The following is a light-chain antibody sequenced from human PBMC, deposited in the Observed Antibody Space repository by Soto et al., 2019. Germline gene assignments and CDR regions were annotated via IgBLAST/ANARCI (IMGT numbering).Light chain of an antibody. Sequence: DIQMTQSPSSLSASVGDRVNITCQASQDITNYLNWYQQKPGKAPKLLISDASNLKTGVPSRFSGSGSGTDFTFTISSLQPEDIATYYCQQYDNLPLTFGGGTKVKIK. V-gene: IGKV1-33*01. CDR1: QDITNY. J-gene: IGKJ4*01. CDR2: DAS. CDR3: QQYDNLPLT.